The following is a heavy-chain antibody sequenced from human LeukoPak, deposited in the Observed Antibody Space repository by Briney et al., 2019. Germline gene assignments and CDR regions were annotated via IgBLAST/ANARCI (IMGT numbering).Heavy chain of an antibody. D-gene: IGHD6-13*01. Sequence: ASVKVSCKASGGTFSSYAISWVRQAPGQGLEWMGGIIPIFGTANYAQKFQGRVTVTTDTSTNTAYMELRSLRSDDTAVYYCARTSAYGSSWHSYWGQGTLVTVSS. CDR3: ARTSAYGSSWHSY. V-gene: IGHV1-69*05. J-gene: IGHJ4*02. CDR1: GGTFSSYA. CDR2: IIPIFGTA.